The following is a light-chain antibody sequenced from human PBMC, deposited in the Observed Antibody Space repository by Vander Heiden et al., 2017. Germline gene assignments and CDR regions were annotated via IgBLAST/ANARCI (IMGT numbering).Light chain of an antibody. Sequence: DIPMTQSPSSLSASVGDRVTITCRASQSIGKYLNWYQQKPGKVPKLLIFAASSLQSAVPSRFSGSGSGAEFTLTISSLQPEDFATYYCQQTYSSPLTFGGGTKVEIK. J-gene: IGKJ4*01. V-gene: IGKV1-39*01. CDR1: QSIGKY. CDR2: AAS. CDR3: QQTYSSPLT.